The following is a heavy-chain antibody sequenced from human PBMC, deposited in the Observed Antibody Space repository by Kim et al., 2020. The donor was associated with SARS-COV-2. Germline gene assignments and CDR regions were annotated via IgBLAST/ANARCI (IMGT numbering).Heavy chain of an antibody. CDR3: ARDGSTSLYKDAFDI. Sequence: QASKGRVTLTRETSTSTVYMELSSLRSEDTAVYYCARDGSTSLYKDAFDIWGQGTMVTVSS. V-gene: IGHV1-46*01. J-gene: IGHJ3*02. D-gene: IGHD2-2*01.